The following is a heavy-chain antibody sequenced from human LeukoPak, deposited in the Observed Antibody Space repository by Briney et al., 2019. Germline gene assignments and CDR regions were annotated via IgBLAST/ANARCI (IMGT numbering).Heavy chain of an antibody. CDR2: IWSVGSER. CDR3: LKESRGGEIFDH. V-gene: IGHV3-33*06. Sequence: GGSLRLSCTASGIIFHENTFHWVREAPGKGLEWVAVIWSVGSERYYADSVRGLFTFSRENYKDAVYLQMDSVRGEDTAVYYCLKESRGGEIFDHWGQRNLVTVSS. CDR1: GIIFHENT. J-gene: IGHJ4*02. D-gene: IGHD3-10*01.